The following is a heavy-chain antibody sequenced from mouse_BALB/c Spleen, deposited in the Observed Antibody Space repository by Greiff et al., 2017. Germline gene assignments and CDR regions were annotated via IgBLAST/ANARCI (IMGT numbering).Heavy chain of an antibody. CDR3: ARYADYYAMDY. CDR1: GYTFTDYA. J-gene: IGHJ4*01. D-gene: IGHD6-5*01. V-gene: IGHV1S137*01. Sequence: QVQLQQSGAELVRPGVSVKISCKGSGYTFTDYAMHWVKQSHAKSLEWIGVISTYYGDASYNQKFKGKATMTVDKSSSTAYMELARLTSEDSAIYYCARYADYYAMDYWGQGTSVTVSS. CDR2: ISTYYGDA.